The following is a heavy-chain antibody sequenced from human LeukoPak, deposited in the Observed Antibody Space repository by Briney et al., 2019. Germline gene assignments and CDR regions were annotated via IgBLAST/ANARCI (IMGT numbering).Heavy chain of an antibody. CDR2: INHSGST. V-gene: IGHV4-34*01. J-gene: IGHJ4*02. CDR3: ARRCSSTSCYNY. Sequence: SETLSLTCAVYGGSFSGYYWSWIRKPPGKGLEWIGEINHSGSTKYNPSLKSRVTISVDTSKNQFSLKLSSVAAADTAVYYCARRCSSTSCYNYWGQGTLVTVSS. D-gene: IGHD2-2*02. CDR1: GGSFSGYY.